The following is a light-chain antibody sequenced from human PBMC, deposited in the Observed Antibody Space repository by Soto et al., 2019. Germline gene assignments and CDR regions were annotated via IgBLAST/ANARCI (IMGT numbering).Light chain of an antibody. CDR3: RQALQTPYT. V-gene: IGKV2-28*01. Sequence: DIVMTQSPLSLPVTPGEPASISCRSSQSLLHSNGYNYLDWYLQKPGQSPQLLIYLGSNRASGVPDRFSGSVSGTDFTLKISRVEAEDVGVYYCRQALQTPYTFGQATKLEIK. CDR2: LGS. J-gene: IGKJ2*01. CDR1: QSLLHSNGYNY.